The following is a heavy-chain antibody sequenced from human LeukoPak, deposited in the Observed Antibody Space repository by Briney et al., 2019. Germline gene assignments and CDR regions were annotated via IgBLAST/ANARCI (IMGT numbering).Heavy chain of an antibody. CDR1: GYTFTSYG. CDR3: ARAGSGYDYGGFDY. J-gene: IGHJ4*02. CDR2: IIPIFGTA. D-gene: IGHD5-12*01. V-gene: IGHV1-69*13. Sequence: SVKVSCKASGYTFTSYGISWVRQAPGQGLEWMGGIIPIFGTANYAQKFQGRVTITADESTSTAYMELSSLRSEDTAVYYCARAGSGYDYGGFDYWGQGTLVTVSS.